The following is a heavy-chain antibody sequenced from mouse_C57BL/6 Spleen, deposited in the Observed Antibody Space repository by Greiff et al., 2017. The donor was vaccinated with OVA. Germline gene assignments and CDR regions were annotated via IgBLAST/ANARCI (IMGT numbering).Heavy chain of an antibody. CDR1: GYTFTSYW. CDR2: IDPYASYT. D-gene: IGHD1-1*01. J-gene: IGHJ1*03. V-gene: IGHV1-69*01. Sequence: QVQLQQPGAELVMPGASVKLSCKASGYTFTSYWMHWVKQRPGQGLEWIGEIDPYASYTNSNQKFKGKSTLTVDKSSGTAYMQLSSQTSEDSAVYYWARGRYYGSKGDWYFDVWGTGTTVTVSS. CDR3: ARGRYYGSKGDWYFDV.